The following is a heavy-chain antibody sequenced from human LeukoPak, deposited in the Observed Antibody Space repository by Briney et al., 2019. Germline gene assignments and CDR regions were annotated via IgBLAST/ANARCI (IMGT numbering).Heavy chain of an antibody. CDR3: ARVPPYYYYMDV. CDR2: IYYSGST. CDR1: GGSISSYY. V-gene: IGHV4-59*01. Sequence: PSETLSLTCTVSGGSISSYYWSWIRQPPGKGLGWIGYIYYSGSTNYNPSLKSRVTISVDTSKNQFSLKLSSVTAADTAVYYCARVPPYYYYMDVWGKGTTVTVSS. J-gene: IGHJ6*03.